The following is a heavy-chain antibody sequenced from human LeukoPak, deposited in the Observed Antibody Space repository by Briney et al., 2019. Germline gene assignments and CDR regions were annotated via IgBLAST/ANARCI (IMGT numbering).Heavy chain of an antibody. D-gene: IGHD5-18*01. CDR2: IYPGDSDT. CDR3: ARQVDTAMGLFDY. V-gene: IGHV5-51*01. Sequence: GESLKISCKGPGYSFTSYWIGWVRQIPGKGLEWMGIIYPGDSDTRYSPSFQGQVTISADKSISTAYLAVSSLKASDTAMYYCARQVDTAMGLFDYWGQGTLVTVSS. J-gene: IGHJ4*02. CDR1: GYSFTSYW.